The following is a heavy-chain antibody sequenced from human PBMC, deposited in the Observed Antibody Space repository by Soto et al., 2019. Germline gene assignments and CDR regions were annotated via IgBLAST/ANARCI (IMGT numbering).Heavy chain of an antibody. D-gene: IGHD2-21*02. J-gene: IGHJ4*02. CDR3: ARQRTTVVTQAYFDH. V-gene: IGHV4-39*01. Sequence: SETLSLTCIVSGESISSSSYYWGWIRQPPGKGLEWIGIIYYSGRTYYNPSFKGRVTISIDTSKNQFSPKLSSVTATDTAVYYCARQRTTVVTQAYFDHWGQGALVTVSS. CDR1: GESISSSSYY. CDR2: IYYSGRT.